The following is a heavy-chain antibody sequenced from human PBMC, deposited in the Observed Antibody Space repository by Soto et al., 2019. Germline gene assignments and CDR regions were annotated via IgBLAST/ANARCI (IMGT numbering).Heavy chain of an antibody. CDR2: IRSKANSYAT. V-gene: IGHV3-73*02. J-gene: IGHJ6*02. Sequence: EVQLVESGGGLVQPGGSLKLSCAASGFTFSGSAMHWVRQASGKGLEWVGRIRSKANSYATAYAASVKGRFTISRDDSKNTAYLQMNSLKTEDTAVYYCTQTRPGKFYYYGMDVWGQGTTVTVSS. CDR1: GFTFSGSA. CDR3: TQTRPGKFYYYGMDV. D-gene: IGHD6-13*01.